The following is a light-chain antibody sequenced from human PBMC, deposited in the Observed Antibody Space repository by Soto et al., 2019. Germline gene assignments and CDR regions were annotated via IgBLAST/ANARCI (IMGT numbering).Light chain of an antibody. Sequence: IVLTQSPATLSLSPGNRVTLYCRASQSVSSYLAWYQQKPGQAPRLLIYDASNRDTGIPARFSGSGSGTDFTLTISSLEPDDFAVYYCQQRSNWPGTFGQGTKVDIK. V-gene: IGKV3-11*01. CDR3: QQRSNWPGT. CDR1: QSVSSY. CDR2: DAS. J-gene: IGKJ1*01.